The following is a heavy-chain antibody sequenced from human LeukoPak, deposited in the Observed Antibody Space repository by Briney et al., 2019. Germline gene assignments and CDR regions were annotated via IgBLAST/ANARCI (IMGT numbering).Heavy chain of an antibody. J-gene: IGHJ4*02. CDR2: ISTSGSTI. CDR3: ARVLIRCSGGSCYPNYFDY. CDR1: GFIFSDYY. Sequence: GGSLRLSCAASGFIFSDYYMSWLRQAPGRGLQWVSYISTSGSTIYYADSVKGRFTISRDNAKNSLYLQMNSLRAEDTAVYYCARVLIRCSGGSCYPNYFDYWGQGTLVTVSS. V-gene: IGHV3-11*01. D-gene: IGHD2-15*01.